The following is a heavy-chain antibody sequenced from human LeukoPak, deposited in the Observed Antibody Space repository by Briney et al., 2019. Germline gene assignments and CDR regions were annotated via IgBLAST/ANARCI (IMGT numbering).Heavy chain of an antibody. V-gene: IGHV3-21*01. J-gene: IGHJ3*02. Sequence: PGGPLRLSCAASGFTFSSYSMNWVRQAPGKGLEWVSSISSSSSYIYYADSVEGRFTISRDNAKNSLYLQMNSLRAEDTAVYYCASLDAFDIWGQGTMVTVSS. CDR3: ASLDAFDI. CDR2: ISSSSSYI. CDR1: GFTFSSYS.